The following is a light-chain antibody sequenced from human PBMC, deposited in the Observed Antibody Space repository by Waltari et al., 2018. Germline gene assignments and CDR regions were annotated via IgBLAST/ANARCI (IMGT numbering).Light chain of an antibody. CDR1: SSNIGEDYD. V-gene: IGLV1-40*01. CDR2: GTN. Sequence: QSVLTQPPSVSGAPGQRVTIACTGSSSNIGEDYDVHWYQQLPGTAPKLLIYGTNNRPSGVPDRFSGSKSGTSASLAITGLQAEDEAGYFCQSYDSSLSDSYVFGTGTKVTVL. J-gene: IGLJ1*01. CDR3: QSYDSSLSDSYV.